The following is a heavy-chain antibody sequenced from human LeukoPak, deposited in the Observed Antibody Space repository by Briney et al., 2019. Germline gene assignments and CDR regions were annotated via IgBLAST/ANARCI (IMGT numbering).Heavy chain of an antibody. V-gene: IGHV3-21*01. CDR2: ISSSNTYI. J-gene: IGHJ4*02. D-gene: IGHD6-13*01. CDR3: ARMRSTYYFDY. Sequence: GGSLRLSCAASGFTFSSYSMNWVRQAPGKGLEWVSSISSSNTYIYYADSVKGRFTISRDNSKNTLYLQMNSLRAEDTAVYYCARMRSTYYFDYCGQGTLVTVSS. CDR1: GFTFSSYS.